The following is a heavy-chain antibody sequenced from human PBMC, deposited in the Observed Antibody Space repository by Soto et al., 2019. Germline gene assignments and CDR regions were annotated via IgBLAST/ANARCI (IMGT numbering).Heavy chain of an antibody. J-gene: IGHJ6*02. D-gene: IGHD6-13*01. CDR3: GRDQTPAAGTVHYGMDV. CDR2: INAGNGNT. V-gene: IGHV1-3*01. Sequence: ASVKVSCKASGYTFTSYAMHWVRQAPGQRLEWMGWINAGNGNTKYSQKFQGRVTITRDTSASTAYMELSSLRSEDTAVYYCGRDQTPAAGTVHYGMDVWGQGTTVTVSS. CDR1: GYTFTSYA.